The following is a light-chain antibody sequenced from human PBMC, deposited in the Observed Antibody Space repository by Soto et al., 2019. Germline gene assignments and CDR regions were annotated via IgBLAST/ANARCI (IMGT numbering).Light chain of an antibody. J-gene: IGKJ1*01. CDR1: QSVSSSH. CDR2: DAS. CDR3: QQRSNWPPT. Sequence: EIVFTQSPGTLSLSPGERATLSCRASQSVSSSHLAWYQHKPGQAPRLLIYDASNRATGIPARFSGSGSGTDFTLTISSLEPEDFAVYYCQQRSNWPPTFGQGTNVDIK. V-gene: IGKV3-11*01.